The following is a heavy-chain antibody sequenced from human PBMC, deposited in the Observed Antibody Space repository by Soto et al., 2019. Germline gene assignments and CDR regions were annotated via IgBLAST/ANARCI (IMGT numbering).Heavy chain of an antibody. Sequence: EVQLVESGGGLAQPGGSLRLSCVASGFTFTTYWMSWVRQAPGKGLEWVANIRQDGGAQYYVDSVKGRFTISRDNAKNSVCLQMDSLRAEDTAVYYCVRGGHGSGSYLGSYWGQGLLVTVSS. CDR2: IRQDGGAQ. D-gene: IGHD3-10*01. CDR3: VRGGHGSGSYLGSY. V-gene: IGHV3-7*03. J-gene: IGHJ4*02. CDR1: GFTFTTYW.